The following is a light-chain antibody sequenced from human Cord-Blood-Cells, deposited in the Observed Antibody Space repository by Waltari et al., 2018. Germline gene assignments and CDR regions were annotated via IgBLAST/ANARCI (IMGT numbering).Light chain of an antibody. V-gene: IGLV3-19*01. CDR2: GKN. CDR3: NSRDSSGNHWV. J-gene: IGLJ3*02. CDR1: SLRSYY. Sequence: SSELTQDPAVSVALGQTVRITCQGDSLRSYYASWYQQKPGQAPVLVSYGKNNRPSRIPDPFSGSSSGNTAPLTITGGQAEDEADYYCNSRDSSGNHWVFGGGTKLTVL.